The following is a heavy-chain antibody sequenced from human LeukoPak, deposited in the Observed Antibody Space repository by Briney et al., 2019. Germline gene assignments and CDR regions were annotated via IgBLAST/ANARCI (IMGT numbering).Heavy chain of an antibody. CDR3: ARPREKAFDI. V-gene: IGHV3-7*01. CDR1: GFTFSSYW. J-gene: IGHJ3*02. CDR2: IKQDGREQ. Sequence: GGSLRLSCAASGFTFSSYWMNWVRQAPGKGLEWVANIKQDGREQYYVDSVKGRFTISRDNAKNSLYLQMNSLRAEDTAVYYCARPREKAFDIWGQGTMVTVSS.